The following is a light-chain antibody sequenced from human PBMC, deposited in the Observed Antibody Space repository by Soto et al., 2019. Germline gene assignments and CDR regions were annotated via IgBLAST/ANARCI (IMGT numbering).Light chain of an antibody. Sequence: EIVLTQSPGTLSLSRGDRATRSCRASQSVSSSYLAWYQQKPGQAPSLLIYGASRRATGIPDRFSGSGSGTDFTLAISSLEPEDFAVYYCQQYGSSPKTFGQGTKVDIK. CDR1: QSVSSSY. V-gene: IGKV3-20*01. CDR3: QQYGSSPKT. J-gene: IGKJ1*01. CDR2: GAS.